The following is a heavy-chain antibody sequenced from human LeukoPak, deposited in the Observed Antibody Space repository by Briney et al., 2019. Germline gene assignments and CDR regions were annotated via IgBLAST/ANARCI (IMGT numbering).Heavy chain of an antibody. J-gene: IGHJ4*02. V-gene: IGHV3-48*04. CDR2: IGGGSSPV. D-gene: IGHD3-9*01. Sequence: GGSLRLSCEASGFTFSSYSMNWVRQAPGKGLEWVSYIGGGSSPVDYADSVKGRFTMSRDNTKNSLYLQMNSLRAEDTAVYYCARDHDWAFDYWGQGILVTVSS. CDR1: GFTFSSYS. CDR3: ARDHDWAFDY.